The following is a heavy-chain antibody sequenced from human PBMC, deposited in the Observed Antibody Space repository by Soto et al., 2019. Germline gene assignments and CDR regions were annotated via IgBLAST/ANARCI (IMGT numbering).Heavy chain of an antibody. CDR1: GGTFSSYA. V-gene: IGHV1-69*12. D-gene: IGHD2-8*02. J-gene: IGHJ6*02. CDR2: IITIFGTA. Sequence: QVQLVQSGAEVKKPGSSVKVSCKASGGTFSSYAISWVRQAPGQGLEWMGGIITIFGTANYAQKFQGRVTITADETTSTAYMELSSLRSDDKAVYYCARLLDWNYYYYYGMDVWGQGTTVTVSS. CDR3: ARLLDWNYYYYYGMDV.